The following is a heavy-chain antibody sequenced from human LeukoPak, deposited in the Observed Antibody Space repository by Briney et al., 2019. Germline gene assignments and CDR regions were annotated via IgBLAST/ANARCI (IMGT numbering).Heavy chain of an antibody. CDR1: GFTFGDYA. D-gene: IGHD3-10*01. CDR2: IRSKAYGGTT. CDR3: TRERITMVRGVFDAFDI. J-gene: IGHJ3*02. V-gene: IGHV3-49*03. Sequence: GGSLRLSCTASGFTFGDYAMSWFRRAPGKGLEWVGFIRSKAYGGTTEYAASVKGRFTISRDDSKSIAYLQMNSLKTEDTAVYYCTRERITMVRGVFDAFDIWGQGTMVTVSS.